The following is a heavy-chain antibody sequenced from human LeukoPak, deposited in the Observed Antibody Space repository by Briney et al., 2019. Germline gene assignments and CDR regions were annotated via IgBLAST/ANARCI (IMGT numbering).Heavy chain of an antibody. J-gene: IGHJ3*02. CDR1: GFTFSSYS. CDR3: ARDPGSSGYYLHDAFDI. V-gene: IGHV3-21*01. D-gene: IGHD3-22*01. CDR2: ISSSSSYI. Sequence: GGSLRLSCAASGFTFSSYSMNWVRQAPGKGLEWVSFISSSSSYIYYADSVKGRFTISRDNAKNSLYLQMNSLRAEDTAVYYCARDPGSSGYYLHDAFDIWGQGTMVTVSS.